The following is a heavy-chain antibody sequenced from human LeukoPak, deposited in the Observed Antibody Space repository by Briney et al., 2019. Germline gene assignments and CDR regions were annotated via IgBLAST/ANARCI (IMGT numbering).Heavy chain of an antibody. D-gene: IGHD2-2*01. CDR1: GFTFTKYW. CDR3: ARGLDCRSTSCYLDN. J-gene: IGHJ4*02. V-gene: IGHV3-7*01. CDR2: IKQDGSEK. Sequence: GGYLRRYCAASGFTFTKYWMTWVRQAPGKGLEWVANIKQDGSEKFYVDSVKGRFTISRDNAKNSLDLQINSLGAEDTAVYYCARGLDCRSTSCYLDNWGQGTLVTVSS.